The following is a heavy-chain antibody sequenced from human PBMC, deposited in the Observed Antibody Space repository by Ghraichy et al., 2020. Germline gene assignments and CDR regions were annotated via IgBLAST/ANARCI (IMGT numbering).Heavy chain of an antibody. CDR1: GFTFSDYS. V-gene: IGHV3-74*01. Sequence: GGSLRLSCAASGFTFSDYSMRWVRQVPGKGLVWVSGIFWGGGSTFYADSVRGRFTISRDNAKNTLYLQLSSLRAEDTAVYYCTGGCGISCKNYWGQGTLVTVSS. CDR2: IFWGGGST. J-gene: IGHJ4*02. CDR3: TGGCGISCKNY. D-gene: IGHD6-6*01.